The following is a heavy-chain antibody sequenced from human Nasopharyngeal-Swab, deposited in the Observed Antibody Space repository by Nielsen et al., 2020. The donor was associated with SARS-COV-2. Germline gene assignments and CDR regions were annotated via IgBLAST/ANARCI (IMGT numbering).Heavy chain of an antibody. Sequence: SCDVSGGSISSGGYSWSWIRQPPGKGLESIGYIYHSGSTYYNPSLKSRVTISLDRSKNQFSLNLSSVTAADTAVYYCARETGGNSVLSRFDPWGQGTLVTVSS. CDR1: GGSISSGGYS. D-gene: IGHD4-23*01. J-gene: IGHJ5*02. V-gene: IGHV4-30-2*01. CDR3: ARETGGNSVLSRFDP. CDR2: IYHSGST.